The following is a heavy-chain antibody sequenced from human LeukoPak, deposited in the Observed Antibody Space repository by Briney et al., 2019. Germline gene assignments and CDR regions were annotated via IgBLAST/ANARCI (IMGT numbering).Heavy chain of an antibody. CDR3: GRDRAVAVYYYYGMDV. CDR1: GGSISSHY. Sequence: SETLSLTRTVSGGSISSHYCSWIRPPAGKGLEGIGRIYTCGSTNYNPSLKSRVTMSVDTSKNQFSLKLSSVTAADTAVYYCGRDRAVAVYYYYGMDVWGQGTMVTVSS. D-gene: IGHD6-19*01. V-gene: IGHV4-4*07. CDR2: IYTCGST. J-gene: IGHJ6*02.